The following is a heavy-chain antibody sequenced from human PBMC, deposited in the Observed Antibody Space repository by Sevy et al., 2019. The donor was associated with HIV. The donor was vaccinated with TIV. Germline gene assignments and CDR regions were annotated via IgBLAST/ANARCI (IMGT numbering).Heavy chain of an antibody. CDR2: INHSGST. D-gene: IGHD2-2*01. Sequence: SETLSLTCAVYGGSFSGYYWSWIRQPPGKGLEWSGEINHSGSTNYNPSLKSPVTISVDTSKNQFSLKLSSVTAADTAVYYCARHCSSISCSHAFDIWGQGTMVTVSS. V-gene: IGHV4-34*01. CDR1: GGSFSGYY. J-gene: IGHJ3*02. CDR3: ARHCSSISCSHAFDI.